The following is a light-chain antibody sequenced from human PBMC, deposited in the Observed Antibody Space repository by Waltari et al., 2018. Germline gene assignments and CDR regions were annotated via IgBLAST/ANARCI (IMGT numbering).Light chain of an antibody. V-gene: IGLV2-23*02. Sequence: QSALTQSASVSGSPGQSITISCTGTSRDVGSYDLVSWYQQLPGRAPTLILFGVGKRPSGISDRSSGSKSGNTASLTISGLQSEDEAHYYCSSYTQSRTRVFGGGTKVTVL. CDR2: GVG. CDR1: SRDVGSYDL. CDR3: SSYTQSRTRV. J-gene: IGLJ3*02.